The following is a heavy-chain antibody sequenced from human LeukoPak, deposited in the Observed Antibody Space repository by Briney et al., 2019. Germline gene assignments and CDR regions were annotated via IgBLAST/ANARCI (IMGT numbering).Heavy chain of an antibody. V-gene: IGHV4-59*01. CDR1: GGSISSYY. CDR2: IYYSGST. CDR3: ARGRLKDGYILFDY. J-gene: IGHJ4*02. D-gene: IGHD5-24*01. Sequence: SETLSLTCTVSGGSISSYYWSCIRQPPGKGLEWIGYIYYSGSTNYNPSLKSRVTILVDTSKNQFSLKLSSVTAADTAVYYCARGRLKDGYILFDYWGQGTRVTVSS.